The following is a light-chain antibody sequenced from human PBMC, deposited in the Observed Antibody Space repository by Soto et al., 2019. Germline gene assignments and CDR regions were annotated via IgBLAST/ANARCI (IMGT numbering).Light chain of an antibody. CDR1: QTVRNNY. CDR2: DAP. Sequence: EFVLTQSPGTLSLSPCQRATLTCRASQTVRNNYLAWYQQKPGQAPRLLIYDAPSRATGIPGRFSGGGPGTDFTLTISSLEPEDFAVYYCQQRNYWPSFGGGTKVDIK. CDR3: QQRNYWPS. J-gene: IGKJ4*01. V-gene: IGKV3D-20*02.